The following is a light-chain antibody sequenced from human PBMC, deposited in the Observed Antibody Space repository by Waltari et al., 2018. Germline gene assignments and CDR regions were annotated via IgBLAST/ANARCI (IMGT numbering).Light chain of an antibody. Sequence: DIQMTQSTASLSASVGDRVTITCRASQTITSYLNWYQHRPGKPPQLLIFAASRLQNGVPSRFSGSGSGTTFSLTISNVQPEDFATYFCQQTYSSPYTFGQGTKVDIQ. J-gene: IGKJ2*01. CDR3: QQTYSSPYT. CDR2: AAS. V-gene: IGKV1-39*01. CDR1: QTITSY.